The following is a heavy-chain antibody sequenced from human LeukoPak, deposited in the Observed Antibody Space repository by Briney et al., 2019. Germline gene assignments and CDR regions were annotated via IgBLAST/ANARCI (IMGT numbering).Heavy chain of an antibody. CDR3: ARGGSLAEAGTTSYYGMDV. V-gene: IGHV4-34*01. Sequence: SGTLSLTCAVYGGSFSGYYWSWIRQPPGKGLEWIGEINHSGSTNYNPSLKSRVTISVDTSKNQFSLKLSSVTAADTAVYYCARGGSLAEAGTTSYYGMDVWGQGTTVTVSS. J-gene: IGHJ6*02. D-gene: IGHD1-7*01. CDR1: GGSFSGYY. CDR2: INHSGST.